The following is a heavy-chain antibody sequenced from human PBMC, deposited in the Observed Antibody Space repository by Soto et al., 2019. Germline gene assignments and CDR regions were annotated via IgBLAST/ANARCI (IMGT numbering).Heavy chain of an antibody. Sequence: ASVKVSCKXSGYTFTSYGISWVRQAPGQGLEWMGWISAYNGNTNYAQKLQGRVTMTTDTSTSTAYMELRSLRSDDTAVYYCARVRVTTDPPHWFDPWGQGTLVTVSS. CDR2: ISAYNGNT. V-gene: IGHV1-18*01. CDR3: ARVRVTTDPPHWFDP. J-gene: IGHJ5*02. D-gene: IGHD3-10*01. CDR1: GYTFTSYG.